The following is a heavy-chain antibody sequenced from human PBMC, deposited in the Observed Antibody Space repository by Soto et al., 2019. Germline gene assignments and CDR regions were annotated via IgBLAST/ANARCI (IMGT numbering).Heavy chain of an antibody. J-gene: IGHJ4*02. CDR1: GGTFSSYT. Sequence: QVQLVQSGAEVKKPGSSVKVSCKASGGTFSSYTISWVRQAPGQGLEWMGRIITILGIANYAQKFQGRVTITADKSTSSAYMELSSLRSEDTAVYYCAISYLTGTEIESWGQGTLVTVSS. CDR2: IITILGIA. D-gene: IGHD1-7*01. CDR3: AISYLTGTEIES. V-gene: IGHV1-69*02.